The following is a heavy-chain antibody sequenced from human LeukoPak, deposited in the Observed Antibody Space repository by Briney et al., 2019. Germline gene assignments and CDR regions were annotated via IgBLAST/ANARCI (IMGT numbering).Heavy chain of an antibody. D-gene: IGHD3-10*01. Sequence: PGGSLRLSXAASGFTFSSYAMSWVRQAPGKGLEWVSAISGSGGSTYYADSVKGRFTISRDNSKNTLYLQMNSLRAEDTAVYYCAKDTARGVIAYYFDYWGQGTLVTVSS. CDR2: ISGSGGST. CDR3: AKDTARGVIAYYFDY. V-gene: IGHV3-23*01. CDR1: GFTFSSYA. J-gene: IGHJ4*02.